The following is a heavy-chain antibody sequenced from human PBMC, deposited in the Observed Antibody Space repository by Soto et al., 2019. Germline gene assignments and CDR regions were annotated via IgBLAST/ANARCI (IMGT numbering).Heavy chain of an antibody. CDR2: IIPIFGTA. V-gene: IGHV1-69*01. J-gene: IGHJ5*02. D-gene: IGHD3-16*02. CDR3: ARVRITFGGVITYNWFDP. CDR1: GGTFSSYA. Sequence: QVQLVQSGAEVKKPGSSVKVSCKASGGTFSSYAISWVRQAPGQGLECMGGIIPIFGTANYAQKFQGRVTITADESTRTAYMELSSLRSEDTAVYYCARVRITFGGVITYNWFDPWGQGTLFTVSS.